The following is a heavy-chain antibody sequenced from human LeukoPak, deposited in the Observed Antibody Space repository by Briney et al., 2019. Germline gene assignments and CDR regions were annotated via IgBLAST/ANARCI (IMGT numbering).Heavy chain of an antibody. CDR3: ARDRGITWWGGSDY. CDR1: GFTFSDYS. V-gene: IGHV1-2*02. CDR2: ITLNSGDT. D-gene: IGHD2-8*02. Sequence: GASVKVSCKASGFTFSDYSMHWVRQRQAPGQGLEWMGWITLNSGDTNYEQRFQGRVTLNRDTSINTVYMEMNTLTSDDTAVYYCARDRGITWWGGSDYWGQGTLVTVSS. J-gene: IGHJ4*02.